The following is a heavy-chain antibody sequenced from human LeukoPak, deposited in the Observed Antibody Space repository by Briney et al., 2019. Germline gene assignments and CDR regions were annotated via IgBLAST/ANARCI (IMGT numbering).Heavy chain of an antibody. V-gene: IGHV1-2*04. CDR2: INPNSGGT. J-gene: IGHJ3*02. CDR3: ASASSSWAHDAFDI. Sequence: ASVKVSCKASGYTFTGYYMHWVRQAPGQGLEWMGWINPNSGGTNYAQKFQGWVTMTRDTSISTAYMELSRLRSDDTAVYYCASASSSWAHDAFDIWGQGTLVTVSS. CDR1: GYTFTGYY. D-gene: IGHD6-13*01.